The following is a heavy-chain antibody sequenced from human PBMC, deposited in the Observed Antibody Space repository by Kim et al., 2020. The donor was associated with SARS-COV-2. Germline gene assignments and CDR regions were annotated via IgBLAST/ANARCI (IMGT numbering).Heavy chain of an antibody. D-gene: IGHD5-18*01. J-gene: IGHJ4*02. V-gene: IGHV3-15*01. Sequence: AAPVKGRFTIARDDSKNTLYLQMNSLKTEDTAVYYCTTEYSYGYHYYVDYWGQGTLVTVSS. CDR3: TTEYSYGYHYYVDY.